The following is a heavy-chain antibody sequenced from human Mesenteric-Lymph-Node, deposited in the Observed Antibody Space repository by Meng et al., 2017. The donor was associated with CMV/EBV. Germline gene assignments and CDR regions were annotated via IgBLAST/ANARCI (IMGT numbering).Heavy chain of an antibody. Sequence: SRPASGFTFSSYGIHWVRQAPGKGLEWVAVIWYDGSNNYYADSVKGRFTISRDNSKNTLYLQMNSLRAEDTAVYYCARDRGADCFLDYWGQGTLVTVSS. D-gene: IGHD2-21*02. CDR2: IWYDGSNN. V-gene: IGHV3-33*01. CDR3: ARDRGADCFLDY. CDR1: GFTFSSYG. J-gene: IGHJ4*02.